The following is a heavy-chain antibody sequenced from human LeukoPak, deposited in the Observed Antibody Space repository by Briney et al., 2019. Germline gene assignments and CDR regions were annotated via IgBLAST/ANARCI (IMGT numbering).Heavy chain of an antibody. J-gene: IGHJ4*02. CDR1: GFTFSSYS. CDR3: AKDPKAIYGSGSSFDY. D-gene: IGHD3-10*01. V-gene: IGHV3-21*04. Sequence: PGGSLRLSCAASGFTFSSYSMNWVRQAPGKGLEWVSSISSSSSYIYYADSVKGRFTISRDNAKNSLYLQMNSLRAEDTAVYYCAKDPKAIYGSGSSFDYWGQGTLVTVSS. CDR2: ISSSSSYI.